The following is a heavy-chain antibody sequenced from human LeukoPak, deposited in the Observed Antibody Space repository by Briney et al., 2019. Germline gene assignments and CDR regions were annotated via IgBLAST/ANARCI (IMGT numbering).Heavy chain of an antibody. D-gene: IGHD4-23*01. CDR3: ARDLGVGTHLYYYYYMDV. J-gene: IGHJ6*03. CDR1: GGSISSYY. CDR2: IYTSGST. Sequence: SETLSLTCTVSGGSISSYYWSWIRQPAGKGLEWIGRIYTSGSTNYNPSLKSRVTMSVDTSKNQFSLKLSSVTAAGTAVYYCARDLGVGTHLYYYYYMDVWGKGTTVTISS. V-gene: IGHV4-4*07.